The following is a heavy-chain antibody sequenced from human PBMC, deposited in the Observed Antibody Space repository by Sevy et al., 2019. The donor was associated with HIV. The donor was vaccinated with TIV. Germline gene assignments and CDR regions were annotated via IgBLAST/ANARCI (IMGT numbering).Heavy chain of an antibody. Sequence: GGSLRLSCAASGFTVSSNYMSWVRQAPGKGLEWVSVIYSGGSTYYAASVKGRFTISRDNSKNTLYLQMNSLRAEDTAVYYCARAGYYGSGSYKNYYYGMDVWGQGTTVTGSS. CDR3: ARAGYYGSGSYKNYYYGMDV. CDR2: IYSGGST. J-gene: IGHJ6*02. V-gene: IGHV3-53*01. CDR1: GFTVSSNY. D-gene: IGHD3-10*01.